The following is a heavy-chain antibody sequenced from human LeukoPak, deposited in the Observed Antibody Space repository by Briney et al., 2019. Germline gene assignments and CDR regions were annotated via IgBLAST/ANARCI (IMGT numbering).Heavy chain of an antibody. CDR1: GGTFSSYA. J-gene: IGHJ6*03. Sequence: ASVKVSCKASGGTFSSYAISWVRQAPGQGLEWMGGSIPIFCTANYAQKIQGRVTITTDESTSTDYMELSSLRSEDTAVYYCARTVPITAAATYMDVWGKGTTVTVSS. CDR2: SIPIFCTA. V-gene: IGHV1-69*05. CDR3: ARTVPITAAATYMDV. D-gene: IGHD2-15*01.